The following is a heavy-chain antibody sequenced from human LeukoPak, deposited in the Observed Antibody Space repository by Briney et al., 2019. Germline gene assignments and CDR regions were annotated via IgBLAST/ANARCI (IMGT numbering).Heavy chain of an antibody. J-gene: IGHJ4*02. CDR1: GFTFSSYA. CDR3: AKQVVVVAAAPPSFDY. V-gene: IGHV3-23*01. Sequence: PGGSLRLSCAASGFTFSSYAMSWVRQAPGKGLEWVSAISGCGGSTYYADSVKGRFTISRDNSKITLYLQMNSLRAEDTAVYYCAKQVVVVAAAPPSFDYWGQGTLVTVSS. CDR2: ISGCGGST. D-gene: IGHD2-15*01.